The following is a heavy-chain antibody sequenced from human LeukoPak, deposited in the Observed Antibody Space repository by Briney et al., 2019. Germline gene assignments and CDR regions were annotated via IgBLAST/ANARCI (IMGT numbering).Heavy chain of an antibody. J-gene: IGHJ4*02. V-gene: IGHV3-23*01. CDR2: ISGSGGST. Sequence: GGSLRPSCAASGFTFSSYGMSWVCQAPGKGLEWVSAISGSGGSTYYADSVKGRFTISRDNSKNTLYLQMNSLRAEDAAVYYCAKGGYSGYDFDYWGQGTLVTVSS. D-gene: IGHD5-12*01. CDR3: AKGGYSGYDFDY. CDR1: GFTFSSYG.